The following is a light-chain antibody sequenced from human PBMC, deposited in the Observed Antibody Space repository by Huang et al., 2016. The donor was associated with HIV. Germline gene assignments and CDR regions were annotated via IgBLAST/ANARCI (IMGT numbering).Light chain of an antibody. CDR1: QNIGGS. J-gene: IGKJ4*01. CDR2: EAS. CDR3: QQYNDWSAVT. V-gene: IGKV3-15*01. Sequence: EIVMTQSPATLSVSPGERATLSCRASQNIGGSLAWYQKKPGQAPRLLIYEASTRATGSPARCSGSESGTDFTLTISSLQSEDFAVYYCQQYNDWSAVTFGGGTKVEI.